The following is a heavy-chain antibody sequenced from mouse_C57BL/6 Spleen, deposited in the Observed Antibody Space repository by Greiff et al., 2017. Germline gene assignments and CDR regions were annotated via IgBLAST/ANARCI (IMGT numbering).Heavy chain of an antibody. CDR1: GYTFTSYG. V-gene: IGHV1-81*01. Sequence: VQLQQSGAELARPGASVKLSCKASGYTFTSYGISWVKQRTGQGLEWIGEIYPRSGNTYYNEKFKGKATLTADKSSSTAYMELRSLTSEDSAVYFCARVRDYGYDGAMDYWGQGTSVTVSS. J-gene: IGHJ4*01. CDR3: ARVRDYGYDGAMDY. CDR2: IYPRSGNT. D-gene: IGHD2-2*01.